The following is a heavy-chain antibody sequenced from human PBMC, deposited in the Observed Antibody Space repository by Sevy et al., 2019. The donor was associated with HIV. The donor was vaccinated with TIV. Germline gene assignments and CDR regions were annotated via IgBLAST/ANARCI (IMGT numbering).Heavy chain of an antibody. J-gene: IGHJ6*02. V-gene: IGHV3-7*01. Sequence: GGSLRLSCAASGFTLNTYWMNWVRQAPGKGLEWVANIKEGGSEKYYMDSVRGRFTRSRDNAKNSLSLQMNNVRAEETAVYYCARGGRHVDAARIPWGMDVWGRGTTVTVSS. CDR3: ARGGRHVDAARIPWGMDV. CDR1: GFTLNTYW. D-gene: IGHD5-18*01. CDR2: IKEGGSEK.